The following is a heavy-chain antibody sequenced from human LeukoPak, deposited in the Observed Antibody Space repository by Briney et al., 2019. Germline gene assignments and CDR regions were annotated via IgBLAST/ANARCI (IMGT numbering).Heavy chain of an antibody. J-gene: IGHJ4*02. CDR3: ARVAYYDYVWGSYSGDY. Sequence: ASVKVSCKASGYTFTSYGISWVRQAPGQGLEWMGWISAYNGNTNYAQKLQGRVTMTTDTSTSTAYMELRSLRSDDTAVYYCARVAYYDYVWGSYSGDYWGQGTLVTVSS. V-gene: IGHV1-18*01. CDR2: ISAYNGNT. CDR1: GYTFTSYG. D-gene: IGHD3-16*01.